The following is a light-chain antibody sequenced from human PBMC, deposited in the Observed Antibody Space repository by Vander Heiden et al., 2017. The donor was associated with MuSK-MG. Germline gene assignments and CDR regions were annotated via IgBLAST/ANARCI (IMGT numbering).Light chain of an antibody. CDR2: AAS. Sequence: DIQMTQSPSSLSASVGDRVTITCRASQSISSYLNWYQQKPGKAPKLLIYAASSLQSGVPSRFSGSGSGTDFTLTMSRLQPEDFTTYYCQQSDSTPFTFGHGTKVDLK. V-gene: IGKV1-39*01. CDR1: QSISSY. CDR3: QQSDSTPFT. J-gene: IGKJ3*01.